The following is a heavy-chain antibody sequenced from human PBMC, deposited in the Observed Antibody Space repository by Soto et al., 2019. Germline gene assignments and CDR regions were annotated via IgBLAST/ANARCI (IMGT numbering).Heavy chain of an antibody. D-gene: IGHD5-12*01. CDR2: IYYSGST. J-gene: IGHJ3*02. CDR1: GGSISSYY. Sequence: SETLSLTCTVSGGSISSYYWSWIRQPPGKGLEWIGYIYYSGSTSYNPSLKSRVTISVDTSKNQFSLKLSSVTAADTALYYCARRGGTGFDRNAFDIWGQGTMVTVSS. CDR3: ARRGGTGFDRNAFDI. V-gene: IGHV4-59*08.